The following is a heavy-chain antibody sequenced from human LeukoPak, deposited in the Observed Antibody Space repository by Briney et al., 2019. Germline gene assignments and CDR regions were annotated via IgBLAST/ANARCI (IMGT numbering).Heavy chain of an antibody. V-gene: IGHV1-2*06. CDR3: ARPYSSDSYWYFDL. CDR2: INPNSGGT. D-gene: IGHD6-19*01. J-gene: IGHJ2*01. CDR1: GYTFTGYY. Sequence: ASVRVSCKASGYTFTGYYMHWVRQAPGQGLEWMGRINPNSGGTNYAQKFQGRVTMTRDTSISTAYMELNRLRSDDTAVYYCARPYSSDSYWYFDLWGRGTLVTVSS.